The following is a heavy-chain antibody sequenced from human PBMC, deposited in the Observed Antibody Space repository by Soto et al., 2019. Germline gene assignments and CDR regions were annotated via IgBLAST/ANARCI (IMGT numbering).Heavy chain of an antibody. CDR1: GVTFSSYC. CDR3: ARSQGSSTSLEMYYYYYYGMDV. Sequence: QVQLGQSGAEVKKPGSSVKVSCKASGVTFSSYCISWVRQAPGQGLEWMGGIIPISGTANYAQKFQGRVTITADESTSTAYMDLSSLRSEDTAVYYCARSQGSSTSLEMYYYYYYGMDVWGQGTTVTVSS. CDR2: IIPISGTA. D-gene: IGHD2-2*01. V-gene: IGHV1-69*01. J-gene: IGHJ6*02.